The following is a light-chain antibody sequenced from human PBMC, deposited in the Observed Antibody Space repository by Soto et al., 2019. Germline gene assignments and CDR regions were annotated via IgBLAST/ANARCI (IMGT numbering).Light chain of an antibody. J-gene: IGKJ1*01. Sequence: ITVTKSPSALSASVGDRVTIACRASQSISRYLNWYQQKPGKAPKLLIYAASSLQSGVPSRFSGSGSGTDFTLTIRSLQPEDFATYYCQQSYSIPRTFGQGTNLDIK. CDR2: AAS. V-gene: IGKV1-39*01. CDR3: QQSYSIPRT. CDR1: QSISRY.